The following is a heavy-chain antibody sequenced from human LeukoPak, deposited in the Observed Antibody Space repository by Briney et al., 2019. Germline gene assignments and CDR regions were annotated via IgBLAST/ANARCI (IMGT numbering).Heavy chain of an antibody. CDR1: GFTFSSYS. Sequence: GGSLRLSCAASGFTFSSYSMNWVRQAPGKGLEWVSSISSSSSYIYYADSVKGRFTISRDNAKNSLYLQMNSLRAEDTAVYYCARESGYYYGMDVWGKGTTVTVSS. V-gene: IGHV3-21*01. J-gene: IGHJ6*04. D-gene: IGHD1-26*01. CDR3: ARESGYYYGMDV. CDR2: ISSSSSYI.